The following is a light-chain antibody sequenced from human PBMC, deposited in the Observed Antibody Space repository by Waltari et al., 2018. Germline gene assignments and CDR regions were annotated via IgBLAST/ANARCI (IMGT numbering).Light chain of an antibody. CDR2: EAS. J-gene: IGLJ1*01. CDR3: CSFAGRSTWV. V-gene: IGLV2-23*01. CDR1: SSDVGTYNL. Sequence: QSALTQPASVSGSPGQSIAVSCTGTSSDVGTYNLVSWYQHHPGKAPKRLIYEASKRPSGVSKRFSGSKAGNTAALTISVLQSEDEADYYCCSFAGRSTWVFGTGTKVTVL.